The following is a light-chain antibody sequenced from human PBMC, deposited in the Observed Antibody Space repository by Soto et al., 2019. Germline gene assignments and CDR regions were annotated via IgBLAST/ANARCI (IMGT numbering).Light chain of an antibody. V-gene: IGKV3-11*01. CDR2: DAS. J-gene: IGKJ1*01. Sequence: EILLTQSPATLSLSPGERATLSCRASQSVRSSLAWYQQKPGQAPRLLIYDASTRATGIPGRFSGSGSGTDFTLTISNLEPEDFAVYYCQHRSSWPWTFGQGAKVEIK. CDR3: QHRSSWPWT. CDR1: QSVRSS.